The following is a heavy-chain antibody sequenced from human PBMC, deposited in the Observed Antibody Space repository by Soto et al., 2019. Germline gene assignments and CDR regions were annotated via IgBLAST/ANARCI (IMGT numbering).Heavy chain of an antibody. D-gene: IGHD5-18*01. CDR3: ARGASSRGYSYGYQHYYGMDV. J-gene: IGHJ6*02. Sequence: ASGKVSCKASGYTFTGYYMHWVRQAPGQGLEWMGWINPNSGGTNYAQKFQGWVTMSRDTAISTAYMELSRLRSDDTAVYYCARGASSRGYSYGYQHYYGMDVWGQGTTVTVSS. CDR2: INPNSGGT. V-gene: IGHV1-2*04. CDR1: GYTFTGYY.